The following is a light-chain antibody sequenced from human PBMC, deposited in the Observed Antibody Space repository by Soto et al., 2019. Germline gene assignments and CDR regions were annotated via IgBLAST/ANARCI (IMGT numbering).Light chain of an antibody. J-gene: IGLJ1*01. CDR2: SYN. Sequence: QSVLTQPPSASGTPGQRVTISCSGSSSNIVSNTVNWYQQLPGTAPKLLIYSYNQRPSGVPDRFSGSKSGTSASLAISGLRSEDEADYYCAALDDSLTGYVFGTGTKLTVL. CDR1: SSNIVSNT. V-gene: IGLV1-44*01. CDR3: AALDDSLTGYV.